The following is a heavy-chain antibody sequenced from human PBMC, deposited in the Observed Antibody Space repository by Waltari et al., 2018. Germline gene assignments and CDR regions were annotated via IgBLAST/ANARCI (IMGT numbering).Heavy chain of an antibody. Sequence: QVQLVESGGGVVQPGRSLRLSCAAAGFAFSNYALHWVRQAPGKGLEWVAFISYDGTKTYYTDSVKGRFTVSRDSSKNTLYLRMDSLRPEDTALYYCARPPSGYYYYYMDVWGKGTTVTVSS. CDR3: ARPPSGYYYYYMDV. V-gene: IGHV3-30-3*01. J-gene: IGHJ6*03. CDR1: GFAFSNYA. CDR2: ISYDGTKT.